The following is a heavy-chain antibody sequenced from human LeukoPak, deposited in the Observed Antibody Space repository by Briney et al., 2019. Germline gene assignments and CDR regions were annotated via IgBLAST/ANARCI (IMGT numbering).Heavy chain of an antibody. CDR1: GFTFSGST. Sequence: PGGSLRLSCAASGFTFSGSTMHWVRQASGKGLEWVGRIRSKADSYATAYAASVKGRFTISREDSKSTAYLQMNSLKTEDTAVYYCTRTYYYDSSGYDTDFDYWGQGTLATVSS. J-gene: IGHJ4*02. CDR3: TRTYYYDSSGYDTDFDY. V-gene: IGHV3-73*01. CDR2: IRSKADSYAT. D-gene: IGHD3-22*01.